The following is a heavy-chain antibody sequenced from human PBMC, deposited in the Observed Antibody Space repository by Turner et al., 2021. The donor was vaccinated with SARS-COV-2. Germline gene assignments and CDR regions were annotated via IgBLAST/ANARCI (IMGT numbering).Heavy chain of an antibody. Sequence: QVQLVQSGAEVKKPGASVQVSCTVSGYTLTELSMPWVRQAPGKGLEWMGGFDPEDAETIYAQKFQGRVTMTEDTSTDTAYMELSSLRSEDTAVYYCATGHAYCGGDCSIDYWGQGTLVTVSS. CDR3: ATGHAYCGGDCSIDY. J-gene: IGHJ4*02. CDR1: GYTLTELS. V-gene: IGHV1-24*01. CDR2: FDPEDAET. D-gene: IGHD2-21*02.